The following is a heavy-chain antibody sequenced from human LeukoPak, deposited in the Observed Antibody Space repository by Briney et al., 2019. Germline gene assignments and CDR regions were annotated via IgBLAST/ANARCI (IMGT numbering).Heavy chain of an antibody. V-gene: IGHV4-59*08. CDR2: IYYSGST. CDR3: ALYRYDAFDI. J-gene: IGHJ3*02. D-gene: IGHD1-1*01. Sequence: SETLSLTCTVSGGSISSYYWSWIRQPPGKGLEWSGYIYYSGSTNYNPSLKSGVTISVDTSKKQFSLKLSSVTAADTAVYYCALYRYDAFDIWGQGTMVTVSS. CDR1: GGSISSYY.